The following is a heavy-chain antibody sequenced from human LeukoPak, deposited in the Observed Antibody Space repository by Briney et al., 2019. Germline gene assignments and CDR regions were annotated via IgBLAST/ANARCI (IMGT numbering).Heavy chain of an antibody. J-gene: IGHJ3*02. Sequence: SETLSLTCTVSGGSISSGSYYWSWIRQPAGKGLEWIGRIYTSGSTNYNPSLKSRVTISVDTSKNQFSLKLSSVTAADTAVYYCARALFQAPFYYDSSGYYFYDAFDIWGQGTMVTVSS. CDR3: ARALFQAPFYYDSSGYYFYDAFDI. CDR1: GGSISSGSYY. D-gene: IGHD3-22*01. V-gene: IGHV4-61*02. CDR2: IYTSGST.